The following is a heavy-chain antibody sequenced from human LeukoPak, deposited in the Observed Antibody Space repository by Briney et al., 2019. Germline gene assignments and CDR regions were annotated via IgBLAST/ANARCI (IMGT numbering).Heavy chain of an antibody. D-gene: IGHD5-18*01. Sequence: GGSLRLSCAASGFTFSSHAMSWVRQAPGKGLECVSAISGSAGSTYYADSVKGRFTISRDNSKNTLYLQMNSLRAEDSAVYYCAKVAGYSYGFPNWFDPWGQGTLVTVSS. CDR1: GFTFSSHA. V-gene: IGHV3-23*01. CDR3: AKVAGYSYGFPNWFDP. J-gene: IGHJ5*02. CDR2: ISGSAGST.